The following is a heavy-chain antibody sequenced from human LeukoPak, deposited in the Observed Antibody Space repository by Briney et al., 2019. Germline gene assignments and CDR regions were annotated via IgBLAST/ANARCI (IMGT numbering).Heavy chain of an antibody. Sequence: PGGSLRLSCAASGFTFSSYEMNWVRQAPGKGLEWVSYISSSGSTIYYADSVKGRFTISRDNAKNSLDLQMNSLRAEDTAVYYCARGITYYYDRSGYPTFYYMDVWGKGTTVTVSS. CDR1: GFTFSSYE. J-gene: IGHJ6*03. D-gene: IGHD3-22*01. V-gene: IGHV3-48*03. CDR3: ARGITYYYDRSGYPTFYYMDV. CDR2: ISSSGSTI.